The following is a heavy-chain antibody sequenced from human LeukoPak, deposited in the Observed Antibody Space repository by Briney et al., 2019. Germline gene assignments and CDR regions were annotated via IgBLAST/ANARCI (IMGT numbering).Heavy chain of an antibody. CDR3: ARLFGRWLHTYYYGMDV. CDR1: GGTFSSYA. CDR2: IIPIFGTA. D-gene: IGHD4-23*01. Sequence: ASVKVSCKASGGTFSSYAISWVRQAPGQGLEWMGGIIPIFGTANYAQKFQGRVTITADESTSTAYMELSSLRSEDTAVYYCARLFGRWLHTYYYGMDVWGQGTAVTVSS. J-gene: IGHJ6*02. V-gene: IGHV1-69*13.